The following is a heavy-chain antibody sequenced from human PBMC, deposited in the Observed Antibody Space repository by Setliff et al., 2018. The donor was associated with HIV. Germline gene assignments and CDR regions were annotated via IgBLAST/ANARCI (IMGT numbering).Heavy chain of an antibody. CDR2: RNPIFRTP. Sequence: SVKVSCKASGYTFTNYDINWVRQVTGQGLEWMGWRNPIFRTPKYAQKFEDRVTITADESTSTAYMEVSSLRSEDTAVYYCAKLMTADYYDSSGYFQQWGQGTLVTVSS. D-gene: IGHD3-22*01. J-gene: IGHJ1*01. CDR1: GYTFTNYD. V-gene: IGHV1-69*13. CDR3: AKLMTADYYDSSGYFQQ.